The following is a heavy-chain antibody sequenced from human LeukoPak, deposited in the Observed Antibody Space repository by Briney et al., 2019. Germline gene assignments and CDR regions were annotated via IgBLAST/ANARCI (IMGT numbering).Heavy chain of an antibody. CDR2: ISGSGGST. CDR3: ARGYSSGWYFDY. CDR1: GFTFSSYA. V-gene: IGHV3-23*01. J-gene: IGHJ4*02. Sequence: QAGGSLRLSCAASGFTFSSYAMSWVRQAPGMGLEWVSAISGSGGSTYYADSVKGRFTISRDNAKNTLYLQMNSLRAEDTAVYYCARGYSSGWYFDYWGQGTLVTVSS. D-gene: IGHD6-19*01.